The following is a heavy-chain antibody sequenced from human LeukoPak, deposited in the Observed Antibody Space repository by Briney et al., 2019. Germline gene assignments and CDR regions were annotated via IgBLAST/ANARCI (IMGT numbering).Heavy chain of an antibody. CDR2: ISYDGSTK. D-gene: IGHD2/OR15-2a*01. Sequence: GGPLKLLFTSFWFNLRYYGLHLGPPAPGKGAEVVTLISYDGSTKYYSDSVKGRFTLSRDNSKNTLYLQMNSLRAEDTAVYYCAKDSAKKYDDYWGQGTLVTVSS. CDR3: AKDSAKKYDDY. CDR1: FNLRYYG. V-gene: IGHV3-30*18. J-gene: IGHJ4*02.